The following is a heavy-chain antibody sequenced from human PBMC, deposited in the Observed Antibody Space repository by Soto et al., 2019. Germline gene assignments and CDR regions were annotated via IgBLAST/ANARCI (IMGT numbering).Heavy chain of an antibody. D-gene: IGHD6-13*01. CDR3: AKGGYSSGWYAGWWDY. V-gene: IGHV3-23*01. J-gene: IGHJ4*02. CDR1: GFTFSSYA. CDR2: ITGGGDST. Sequence: EVQLLESGGGLVQPGGSLRLSCAASGFTFSSYAMSWVRQGPGKGLEWVSAITGGGDSTYYADSVQGRITISRDNSKNTLYRQMNSLRAEDTAVYYCAKGGYSSGWYAGWWDYWGQGTLVTVSS.